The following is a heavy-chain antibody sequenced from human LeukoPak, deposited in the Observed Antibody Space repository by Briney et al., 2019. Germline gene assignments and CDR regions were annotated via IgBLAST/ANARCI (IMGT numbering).Heavy chain of an antibody. J-gene: IGHJ4*02. CDR3: ARAPGSSSSWSYFDF. CDR2: IYSCGST. Sequence: GGSLRLSCAASGFTVSSNYMSWVRQAPGKGLEWVSVIYSCGSTYYADSVKGRFTISRDNSKNALHLQMNSLRAEDTAVYYCARAPGSSSSWSYFDFWGQGTLVTVSS. CDR1: GFTVSSNY. V-gene: IGHV3-66*03. D-gene: IGHD6-13*01.